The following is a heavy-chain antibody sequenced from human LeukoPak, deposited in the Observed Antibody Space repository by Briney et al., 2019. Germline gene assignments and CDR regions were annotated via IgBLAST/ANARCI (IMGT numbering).Heavy chain of an antibody. Sequence: PSETLSLTCTVSGGSISSHYWTWIRQPPGKGLEWIGYIYNSGSTKYSPSLKSRVTISVDTSKNQFSLKLSSVTAADTAVYYCARGGVLKSVDYWGQGTLVAVSS. CDR1: GGSISSHY. D-gene: IGHD3-16*01. CDR3: ARGGVLKSVDY. J-gene: IGHJ4*02. CDR2: IYNSGST. V-gene: IGHV4-59*11.